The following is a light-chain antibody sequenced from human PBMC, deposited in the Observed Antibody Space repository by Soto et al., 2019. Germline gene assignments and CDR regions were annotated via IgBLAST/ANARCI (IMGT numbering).Light chain of an antibody. J-gene: IGKJ1*01. CDR1: QTVNTY. Sequence: IQMTQSPSSLSASIVDRVSITSRASQTVNTYLHWYQQKPAKAPKLLIYAASTLQSGVPSMFSGSGSGTNFTLSLNSLQPEDFATYYCQQGYSNPWTFGQGTKVDIK. V-gene: IGKV1-39*01. CDR2: AAS. CDR3: QQGYSNPWT.